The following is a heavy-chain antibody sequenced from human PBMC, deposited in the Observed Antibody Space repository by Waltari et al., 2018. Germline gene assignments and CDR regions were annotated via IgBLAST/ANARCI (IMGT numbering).Heavy chain of an antibody. Sequence: EVQLVESGGGLVQPGGSLRLSCVVSGINFSNYWMNWVRQAPGKGLEWVAHIKPDGSEKYYVDSVKGRLTISRDNAKNSLFLQMNSLSVDDTGVYYCAINQYWGQGTLVTVSS. J-gene: IGHJ4*02. CDR2: IKPDGSEK. V-gene: IGHV3-7*01. CDR1: GINFSNYW. CDR3: AINQY.